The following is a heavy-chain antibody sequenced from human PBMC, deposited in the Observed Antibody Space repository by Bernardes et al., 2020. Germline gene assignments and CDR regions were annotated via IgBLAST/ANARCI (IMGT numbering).Heavy chain of an antibody. V-gene: IGHV3-74*01. CDR1: GFTFSSSW. CDR3: ARGQTYYDFWSGYFIDP. Sequence: VEALILSCAASGFTFSSSWMHWVRQAPGPGLVWVSRINSDGSSTSYADSVKGRFTISRDNAKNTLYLQMNSLRAEDTAVYYCARGQTYYDFWSGYFIDPWGQGTLVTVSS. D-gene: IGHD3-3*01. J-gene: IGHJ5*02. CDR2: INSDGSST.